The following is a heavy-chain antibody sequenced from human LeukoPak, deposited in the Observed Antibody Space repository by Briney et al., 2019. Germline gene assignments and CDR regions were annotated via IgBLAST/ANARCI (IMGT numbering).Heavy chain of an antibody. CDR2: IKANIDGGTT. CDR3: TTHLAHFDFPGGFYSS. J-gene: IGHJ5*02. V-gene: IGHV3-15*01. CDR1: GFSFTTAG. D-gene: IGHD3-10*01. Sequence: TPGGSLRLSRSASGFSFTTAGMGWVRQAPGKGLEWVGRIKANIDGGTTDFAAPVKGRFTISRDDLRKMVYLQMNSLKTDDTGVYYCTTHLAHFDFPGGFYSSWGPGTLVAVSS.